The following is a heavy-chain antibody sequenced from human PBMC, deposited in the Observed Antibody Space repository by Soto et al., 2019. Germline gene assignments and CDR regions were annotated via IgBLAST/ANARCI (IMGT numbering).Heavy chain of an antibody. V-gene: IGHV1-18*01. CDR3: AREDRLPSYGMDV. D-gene: IGHD6-25*01. CDR1: GYTFTSYG. CDR2: ISAYNGNT. J-gene: IGHJ6*02. Sequence: QVQLVQSGAEVKRPGASVKVSCKASGYTFTSYGISWVRQAPGQGLEWMGWISAYNGNTNYAQNLQGRVTMTTDTSTSTAYRELRSLRSDDTAVYYCAREDRLPSYGMDVWGQGTTVTVSS.